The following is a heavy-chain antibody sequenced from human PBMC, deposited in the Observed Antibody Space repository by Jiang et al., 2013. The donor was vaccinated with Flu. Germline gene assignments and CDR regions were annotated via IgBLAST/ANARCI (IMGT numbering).Heavy chain of an antibody. V-gene: IGHV1-46*01. Sequence: SGAEVKKPGASVKVSCKASGYTFTSYDINWVRQATGQGLEWMGIINPSIGSTNYAQNFQGRVTMTRDTSTSTVYMELTSLRFEDTAVYYCARDRVAADFWGQGTLVTVSS. CDR3: ARDRVAADF. CDR1: GYTFTSYD. CDR2: INPSIGST. J-gene: IGHJ4*02. D-gene: IGHD6-19*01.